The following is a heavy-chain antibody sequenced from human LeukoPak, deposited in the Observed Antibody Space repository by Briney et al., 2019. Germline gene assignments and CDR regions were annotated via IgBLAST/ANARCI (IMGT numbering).Heavy chain of an antibody. J-gene: IGHJ2*01. CDR2: XXXXXXTA. CDR3: ARERPYYDILTGYYHPGYFDL. Sequence: GSSVKVSCKAXGGTFSSYAXXXXXXAPGQXXXXXXXXXXXXXTANYAQKFQGRVTXXADESTSTAYMELSSLRSEDTAVYYCARERPYYDILTGYYHPGYFDLWGRGTLVTVSS. D-gene: IGHD3-9*01. CDR1: GGTFSSYA. V-gene: IGHV1-69*01.